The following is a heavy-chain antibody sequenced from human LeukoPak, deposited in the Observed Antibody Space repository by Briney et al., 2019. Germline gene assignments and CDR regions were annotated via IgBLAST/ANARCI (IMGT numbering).Heavy chain of an antibody. Sequence: RGASVKVSCKASGYTFTSYGISWVRQAPGQGLAWMGWISAYNGNTNYAQKLQGRVTMSTDTSTSTAYMELRSLRSDDTAVYYCARDSSLELLDYWGQGTLVTVSS. J-gene: IGHJ4*02. CDR2: ISAYNGNT. D-gene: IGHD1-26*01. CDR1: GYTFTSYG. V-gene: IGHV1-18*01. CDR3: ARDSSLELLDY.